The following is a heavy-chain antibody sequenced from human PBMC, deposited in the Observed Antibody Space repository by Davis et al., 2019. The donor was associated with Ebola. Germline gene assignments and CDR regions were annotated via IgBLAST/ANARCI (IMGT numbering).Heavy chain of an antibody. J-gene: IGHJ4*02. CDR1: GGTFSSYA. D-gene: IGHD6-19*01. Sequence: SVKVSCKASGGTFSSYAISWVRQAPGQGLEWMGRIIPILGIANYAQKFQGRVTITADKSTSTAYMELSSLRSEDTAVYYCARDPLSGWYYFDYWGQGTLVTVSS. V-gene: IGHV1-69*04. CDR2: IIPILGIA. CDR3: ARDPLSGWYYFDY.